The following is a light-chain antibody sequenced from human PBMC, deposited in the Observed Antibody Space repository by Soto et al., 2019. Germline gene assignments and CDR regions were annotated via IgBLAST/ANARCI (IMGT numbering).Light chain of an antibody. J-gene: IGKJ5*01. V-gene: IGKV1-39*01. CDR2: AAS. CDR1: QTISSH. CDR3: QQSYTTPIT. Sequence: DLQMTQSPSSLSASVGARVIITCRASQTISSHLNWYQQKQGKAPNLLVYAASSLQSGVPSRFTGSGSGTDLTITISSLQPEDGETYFGQQSYTTPITFGQGTRLEIK.